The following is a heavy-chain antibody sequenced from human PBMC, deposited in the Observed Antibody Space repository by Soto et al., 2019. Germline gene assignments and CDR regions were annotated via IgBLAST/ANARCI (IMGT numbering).Heavy chain of an antibody. D-gene: IGHD5-18*01. CDR2: IIPIFGTA. V-gene: IGHV1-69*13. Sequence: SVKVSCKASGGTFSSYAISWVRQAPGQGLEWMGGIIPIFGTANYAQKFQGRVTITADESTSTAYMELSSLRSEDTAVYYCASPLGGAAMADYYYYGMDVWGQGTTVTVSS. J-gene: IGHJ6*02. CDR3: ASPLGGAAMADYYYYGMDV. CDR1: GGTFSSYA.